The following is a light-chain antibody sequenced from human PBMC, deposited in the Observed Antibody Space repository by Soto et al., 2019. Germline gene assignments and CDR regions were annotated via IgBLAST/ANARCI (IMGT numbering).Light chain of an antibody. CDR3: TSWTTNNIPYV. Sequence: QSVLTQPASVSDSPGQSITISCTGTSSDVGGSNFVSWYQQHPGKPPKLIIYDVANRPSGVSNRFSGSKSGSTASLIISGLQADDEADYYCTSWTTNNIPYVFGTGTKSPS. CDR1: SSDVGGSNF. J-gene: IGLJ1*01. V-gene: IGLV2-14*03. CDR2: DVA.